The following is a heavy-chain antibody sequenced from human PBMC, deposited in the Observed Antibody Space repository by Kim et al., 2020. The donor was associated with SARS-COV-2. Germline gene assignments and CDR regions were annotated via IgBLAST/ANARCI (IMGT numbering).Heavy chain of an antibody. Sequence: GGSLRLSCAASGFTFSSYWMSWVRQAPGKGLEWVANIKQDGSEKYYVDSVKGRFTISRDNAKNSLYLQMNSLRAEDTAVYYCARDHPHSITIFGVVYWYFDLWGRGTLVTVSS. CDR2: IKQDGSEK. V-gene: IGHV3-7*03. CDR3: ARDHPHSITIFGVVYWYFDL. CDR1: GFTFSSYW. D-gene: IGHD3-3*01. J-gene: IGHJ2*01.